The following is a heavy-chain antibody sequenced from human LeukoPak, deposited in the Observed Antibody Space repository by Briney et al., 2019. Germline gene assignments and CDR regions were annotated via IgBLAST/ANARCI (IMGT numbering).Heavy chain of an antibody. D-gene: IGHD3-22*01. CDR2: INHSGST. CDR1: GGSLSGYY. J-gene: IGHJ4*02. V-gene: IGHV4-34*01. Sequence: SETLSLTCAVYGGSLSGYYWSWIRQPPGKGLEWIGEINHSGSTNYNPSLKSRVTISVDTSKNQFSLKLSSVTAADTAVYYCASLRSDSSGYYNLRIDYWGQGTLVTVSS. CDR3: ASLRSDSSGYYNLRIDY.